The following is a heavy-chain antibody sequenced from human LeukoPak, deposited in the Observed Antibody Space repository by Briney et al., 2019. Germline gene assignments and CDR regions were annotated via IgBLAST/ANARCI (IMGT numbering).Heavy chain of an antibody. CDR1: GFTFSSYA. CDR3: ANLGNWNDVRDY. CDR2: IGGGSGLI. D-gene: IGHD1-20*01. J-gene: IGHJ4*02. V-gene: IGHV3-23*01. Sequence: GGSLRXSXXAXGFTFSSYAMTWVRQAPGKGLEWVSAIGGGSGLIYYGDSVKGRFTVSRDNSKNTQYLQMNDLRAEDTAVYYCANLGNWNDVRDYWGQGTLVAVSS.